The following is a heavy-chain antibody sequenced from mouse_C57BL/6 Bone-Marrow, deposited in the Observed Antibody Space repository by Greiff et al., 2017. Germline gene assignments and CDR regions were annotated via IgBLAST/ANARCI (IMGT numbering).Heavy chain of an antibody. Sequence: VQLQQSGAELVRPGASVKLSCTASGFNIKDDYIHWVQQSPEQGLEWIGWIDPEVGDTEYASKFQGKATITSDTSSNTAYLQLSSLTSEDTAVYYCSAVYGNDFDFWGQGTPLTVAS. V-gene: IGHV14-4*01. CDR3: SAVYGNDFDF. CDR1: GFNIKDDY. D-gene: IGHD2-1*01. CDR2: IDPEVGDT. J-gene: IGHJ2*01.